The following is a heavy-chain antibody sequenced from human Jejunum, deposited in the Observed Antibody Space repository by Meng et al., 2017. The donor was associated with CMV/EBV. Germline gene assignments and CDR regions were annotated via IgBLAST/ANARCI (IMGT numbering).Heavy chain of an antibody. CDR3: VREQFLTGSSIDY. CDR1: GYSISSGSY. Sequence: SGYSISSGSYWAWIRQSPGKGLEWLGSVYQSGATFYNPSIKSRVSMSMDMSKNQFSLKVTSVTAADTAVYYCVREQFLTGSSIDYWGQGTRVTVSS. CDR2: VYQSGAT. D-gene: IGHD6-6*01. J-gene: IGHJ4*02. V-gene: IGHV4-38-2*02.